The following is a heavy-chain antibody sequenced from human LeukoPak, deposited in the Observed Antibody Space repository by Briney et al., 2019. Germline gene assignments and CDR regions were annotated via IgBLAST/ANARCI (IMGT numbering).Heavy chain of an antibody. CDR1: GDSISSGNYY. D-gene: IGHD6-13*01. V-gene: IGHV4-39*07. Sequence: PSETLSLTCTVSGDSISSGNYYWGWIRQPPGKGLEWIGSIYYSGSTYYNPSLKSRVTISVDTSKNQFSLKLSSVTAADTAVYYCARGRVLWETAALCYWGQGTLVTVSS. J-gene: IGHJ4*02. CDR2: IYYSGST. CDR3: ARGRVLWETAALCY.